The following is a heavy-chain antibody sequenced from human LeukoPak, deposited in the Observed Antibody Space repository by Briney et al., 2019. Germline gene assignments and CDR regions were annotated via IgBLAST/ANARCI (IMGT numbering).Heavy chain of an antibody. CDR3: ARGGATTGYNYMDV. CDR2: INTGNGNT. CDR1: GYTFTIHP. D-gene: IGHD4-11*01. V-gene: IGHV1-3*03. J-gene: IGHJ6*03. Sequence: ASVKVSCKASGYTFTIHPMHWVRQAPGQRLEWMGWINTGNGNTKYSEEFQGRVTITRDTSATTTYMELSSLRSEDMAVYYCARGGATTGYNYMDVWRKGTTVTVSS.